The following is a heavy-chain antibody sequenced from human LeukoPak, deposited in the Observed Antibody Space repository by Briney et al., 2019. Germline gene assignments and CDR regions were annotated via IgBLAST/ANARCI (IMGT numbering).Heavy chain of an antibody. V-gene: IGHV1-8*01. J-gene: IGHJ4*02. CDR3: ARDGDSGTYLPY. CDR2: MNPNNGNT. CDR1: GYSFTGYD. D-gene: IGHD3-10*01. Sequence: ASVKVSCRASGYSFTGYDINWVRQAPGQGLEWMGRMNPNNGNTASTQKFQGRLTMTRDTSIATAHMELSSLTSEDTAVYFCARDGDSGTYLPYWGQGTLVTVSS.